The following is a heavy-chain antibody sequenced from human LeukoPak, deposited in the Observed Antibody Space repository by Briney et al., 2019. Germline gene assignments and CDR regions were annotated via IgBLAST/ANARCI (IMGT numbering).Heavy chain of an antibody. V-gene: IGHV3-23*01. Sequence: QAGGSLRLSCAASGFTFSSYAMSWVRQAPGKGLEWVSAISGSGGSTYYADSVKGRFTISRDNSKNTLYLQMNSLRAEDTAVYYCAKDGGFTSWYEAWFDPWGQGTLVTVSS. CDR2: ISGSGGST. D-gene: IGHD6-13*01. CDR1: GFTFSSYA. CDR3: AKDGGFTSWYEAWFDP. J-gene: IGHJ5*02.